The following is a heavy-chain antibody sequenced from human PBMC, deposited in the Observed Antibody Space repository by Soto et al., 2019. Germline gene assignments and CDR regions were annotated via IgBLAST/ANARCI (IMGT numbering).Heavy chain of an antibody. V-gene: IGHV3-48*02. CDR2: ISGSSSSK. D-gene: IGHD4-17*01. Sequence: EVQMVESGGGLVQPGGSLRLSCVVSGFTFSSYSVNWVRRAPGKGLEWVAYISGSSSSKYYADSVKGRVTISRDNVKSTMSLQRDSRGDEVTAVYSCARGPEDGDDAFGLLGWNFDLWGGGTPVTVSS. CDR3: ARGPEDGDDAFGLLGWNFDL. CDR1: GFTFSSYS. J-gene: IGHJ2*01.